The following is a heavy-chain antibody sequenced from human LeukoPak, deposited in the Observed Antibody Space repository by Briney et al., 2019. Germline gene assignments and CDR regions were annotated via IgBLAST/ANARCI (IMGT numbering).Heavy chain of an antibody. CDR2: IYYSGST. CDR1: GGSISSYY. Sequence: PSETLSLTCTVSGGSISSYYWTWIRQPPGKGLEWIGYIYYSGSTNYNPSLKSRVTISVDTSTNQFSLKLSSVTAADTAVYYCARIFEQWLVIDYWGQGTLVTVSS. V-gene: IGHV4-59*12. J-gene: IGHJ4*02. D-gene: IGHD6-19*01. CDR3: ARIFEQWLVIDY.